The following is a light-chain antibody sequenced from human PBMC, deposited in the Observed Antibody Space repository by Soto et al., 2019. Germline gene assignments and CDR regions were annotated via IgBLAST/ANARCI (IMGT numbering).Light chain of an antibody. CDR2: DVS. CDR1: QGVTTN. V-gene: IGKV3-15*01. Sequence: EIVMTQSPGTLSVSPGERATLSCRAGQGVTTNFAWYQQKSGQSPRLLIYDVSIRATGVPARFSGTGSETDFTLTISGLQSEDSAVYYCQQLHGYPITFGQGTRLEIK. J-gene: IGKJ5*01. CDR3: QQLHGYPIT.